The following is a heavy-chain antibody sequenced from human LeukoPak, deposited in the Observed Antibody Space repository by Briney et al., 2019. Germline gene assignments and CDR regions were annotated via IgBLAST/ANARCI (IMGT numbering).Heavy chain of an antibody. V-gene: IGHV3-11*01. Sequence: SGGSLRLSCAASGFTFSNYYMSWIRQAPGKGLEWVSYINAIGTTTYYADSLKGRFSISRDNAKNSLSLQMDSLRAEDTAVYYCARGDYGRYAFDFWGQGTMVTVSS. CDR1: GFTFSNYY. CDR3: ARGDYGRYAFDF. D-gene: IGHD3-10*01. CDR2: INAIGTTT. J-gene: IGHJ3*01.